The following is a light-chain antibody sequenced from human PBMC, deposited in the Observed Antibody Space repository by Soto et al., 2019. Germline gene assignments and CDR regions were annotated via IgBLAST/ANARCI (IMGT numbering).Light chain of an antibody. V-gene: IGLV2-14*01. CDR2: EVS. CDR3: AVWDDSLNAWV. CDR1: SSDVGGYHY. Sequence: QSVLTQPASVSGSPGQSITISCTGSSSDVGGYHYVSWYQQYPGEAPKLVISEVSNRPSGVSNRFSGSKSGNTASLTISGLQAEDEADYDCAVWDDSLNAWVFGGGTKVTVL. J-gene: IGLJ3*02.